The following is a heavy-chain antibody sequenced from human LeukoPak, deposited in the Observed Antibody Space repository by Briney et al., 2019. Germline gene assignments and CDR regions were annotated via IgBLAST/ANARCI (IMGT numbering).Heavy chain of an antibody. CDR1: GYTLTELS. D-gene: IGHD3-10*01. CDR2: FDPEDGET. CDR3: ARADSSSTMVRGVITTRPPPPYY. Sequence: GASVKVSCKVSGYTLTELSMHWVRQAPGKGLEWMGGFDPEDGETIYAQKFQGRVTMTEDTSTDTAYMELSSLRSEDTAVYYCARADSSSTMVRGVITTRPPPPYYWGQGTLVTVSS. J-gene: IGHJ4*02. V-gene: IGHV1-24*01.